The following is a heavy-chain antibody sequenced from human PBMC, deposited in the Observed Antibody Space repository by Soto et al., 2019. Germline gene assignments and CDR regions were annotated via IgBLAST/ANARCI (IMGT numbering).Heavy chain of an antibody. D-gene: IGHD2-2*01. V-gene: IGHV3-30-3*01. CDR1: GFTFSSYA. CDR3: ARDCSSTSCPFGMGWHV. CDR2: ISHDGSNK. J-gene: IGHJ6*02. Sequence: QVQLVESGGGVDQPGRSLRLSCAASGFTFSSYAMHWVRQAPGKGLEWVAVISHDGSNKYYADSVKGRFTISRDNSKNTLYLQMNSLRAEDTAVYYCARDCSSTSCPFGMGWHVWGQGTTVTVSS.